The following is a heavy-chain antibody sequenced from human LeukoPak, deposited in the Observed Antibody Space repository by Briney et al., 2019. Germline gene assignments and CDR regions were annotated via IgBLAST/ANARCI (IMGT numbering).Heavy chain of an antibody. J-gene: IGHJ3*02. CDR1: GYTFTSYD. V-gene: IGHV1-8*01. Sequence: ASVKVSCKASGYTFTSYDINWVRQATGQGLELMGWMNPNSGNTGYAQKVQGRGTMTRNTSINTAYMELSSLRSEDTAVYYCARVHIVVAGAFDIWGQGTMVTVSS. CDR2: MNPNSGNT. CDR3: ARVHIVVAGAFDI. D-gene: IGHD2-15*01.